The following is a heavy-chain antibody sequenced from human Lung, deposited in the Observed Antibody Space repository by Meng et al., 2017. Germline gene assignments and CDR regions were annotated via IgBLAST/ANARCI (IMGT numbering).Heavy chain of an antibody. CDR2: INPNGGST. D-gene: IGHD1-14*01. Sequence: QVQLVQSGAGVKKPGASVKVSCKASGYSFISYHLHWVRQAPGQGLEWMGIINPNGGSTNYPQKFQGRVTMTGDTSTSTVYMELRSLKSEDTAIYYCARDPRREPDYWGQGTLVTVSS. V-gene: IGHV1-46*01. CDR3: ARDPRREPDY. J-gene: IGHJ4*02. CDR1: GYSFISYH.